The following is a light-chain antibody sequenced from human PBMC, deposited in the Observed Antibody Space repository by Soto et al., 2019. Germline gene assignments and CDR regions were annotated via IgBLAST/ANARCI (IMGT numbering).Light chain of an antibody. CDR2: DAS. Sequence: EIVLTQSPATLSLSPGERATLSCRASQSVSSYLAWYQQKPGQAPRLLIYDASNRATGIPARFSGSGSETDFTLTISGLQPEDFATYYCQQLNSYPPTFGQGTKVDIK. CDR3: QQLNSYPPT. J-gene: IGKJ1*01. V-gene: IGKV3-11*01. CDR1: QSVSSY.